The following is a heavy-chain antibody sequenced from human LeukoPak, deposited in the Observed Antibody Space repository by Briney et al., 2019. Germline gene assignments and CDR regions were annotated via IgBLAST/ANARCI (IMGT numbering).Heavy chain of an antibody. CDR1: GFTFSSFA. D-gene: IGHD6-13*01. J-gene: IGHJ4*02. CDR2: ISYDGSNK. V-gene: IGHV3-30-3*01. CDR3: ARVTEYSSSWCYLDY. Sequence: GGSLRLSCAASGFTFSSFAMHWVRQAPGRGLEWVAVISYDGSNKYYADSVKGRFTISRDTSKNTVYLQMNGLRAEDTAVYYCARVTEYSSSWCYLDYWGQGTLVTVSS.